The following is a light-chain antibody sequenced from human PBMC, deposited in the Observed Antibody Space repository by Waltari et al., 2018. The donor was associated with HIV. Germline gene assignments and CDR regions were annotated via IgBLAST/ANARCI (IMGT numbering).Light chain of an antibody. CDR2: VAS. CDR1: QNIEND. V-gene: IGKV1-17*01. Sequence: DTQMTQSPSSLSASVGDRVTITCRASQNIENDVAWYQPKPGKAPKRLIYVASRLESGVPTRFSGSGSGTEFTLTISSLQPEDFVSYYCLQHNNYPRTFGQGTKVEIK. CDR3: LQHNNYPRT. J-gene: IGKJ1*01.